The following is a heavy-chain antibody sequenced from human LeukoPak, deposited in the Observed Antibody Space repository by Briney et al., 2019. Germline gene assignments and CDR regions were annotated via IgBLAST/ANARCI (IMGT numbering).Heavy chain of an antibody. D-gene: IGHD4-17*01. V-gene: IGHV4-59*01. CDR1: GGSISSYY. J-gene: IGHJ5*02. Sequence: SETLSLTCTVSGGSISSYYWSWIRQPPGKGLEWIGYIYYSGSTNYNPSLKSRVTISVDTSKNQFSLKLSSVTAADTAVYYCAREGYYGDYPWFDPWGQGALVTVSS. CDR3: AREGYYGDYPWFDP. CDR2: IYYSGST.